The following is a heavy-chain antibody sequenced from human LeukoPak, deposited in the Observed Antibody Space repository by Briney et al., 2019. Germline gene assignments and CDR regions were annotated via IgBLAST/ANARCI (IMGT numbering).Heavy chain of an antibody. CDR3: ARGSTYYESSGQVPFDY. CDR2: XSGSSGII. J-gene: IGHJ4*02. V-gene: IGHV3-48*01. Sequence: MXWVRQXXXXGXXWXXYXSGSSGIIDSADSVRGRLTISRDNAKKSMYLQMNSLRAEDTAVYYCARGSTYYESSGQVPFDYWGQGTLVTVSS. D-gene: IGHD3-22*01.